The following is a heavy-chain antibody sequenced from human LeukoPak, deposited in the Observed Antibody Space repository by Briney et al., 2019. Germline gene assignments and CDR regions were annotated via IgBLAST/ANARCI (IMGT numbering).Heavy chain of an antibody. Sequence: GGSLRLSCVASGFTFSSFAIKWVRQAPGKGLEWVSGISGSGYTTYYADSVRGRFSISRDNSRNTLSLQMSSLRAEDTAVYYCAKARSLTCGGDCYQIDYWGQGTLVIVSS. J-gene: IGHJ4*02. CDR2: ISGSGYTT. CDR1: GFTFSSFA. D-gene: IGHD2-21*02. V-gene: IGHV3-23*01. CDR3: AKARSLTCGGDCYQIDY.